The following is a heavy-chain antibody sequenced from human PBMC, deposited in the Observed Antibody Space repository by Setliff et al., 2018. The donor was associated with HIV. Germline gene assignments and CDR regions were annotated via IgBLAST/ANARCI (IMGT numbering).Heavy chain of an antibody. D-gene: IGHD3-22*01. J-gene: IGHJ5*02. Sequence: SETLSLTCTVSGGSISSHYWSWIRQPLGKGLEWIGYIYYSGSTNYNPPLKSRVTISVDTSKNQFSLKLNSVTAADTAVYYCARHAVPHYYDSSGPSWGPGTLVTVSS. V-gene: IGHV4-59*08. CDR3: ARHAVPHYYDSSGPS. CDR1: GGSISSHY. CDR2: IYYSGST.